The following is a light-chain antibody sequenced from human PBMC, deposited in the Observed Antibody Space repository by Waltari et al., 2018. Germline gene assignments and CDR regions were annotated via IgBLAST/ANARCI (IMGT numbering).Light chain of an antibody. CDR3: MHGGHWPYT. J-gene: IGKJ2*01. CDR2: KIS. V-gene: IGKV2-30*01. Sequence: VVVIQAPLSLPVTPGRTASISCVSSQSIVYSDGNTYLNWFQQRPGQSPSRLLYKISNRDSGVPDRFSGSGSGTDFTLKISRVEAEDVGIYYCMHGGHWPYTFGQGTKLEIE. CDR1: QSIVYSDGNTY.